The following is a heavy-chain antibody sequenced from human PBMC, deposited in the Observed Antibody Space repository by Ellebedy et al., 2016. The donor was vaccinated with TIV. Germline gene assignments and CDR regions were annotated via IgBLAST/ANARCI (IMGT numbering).Heavy chain of an antibody. J-gene: IGHJ4*02. CDR2: ISGSGGST. CDR1: GFTFSSYA. Sequence: GGSLRLXXAASGFTFSSYAMSWVRQAPGKGLEWVSAISGSGGSTYYADSVKGRFTISRDNSKNTLYLQMNSLRAEDTAVYYCAKRRSSSWYEIDYWGQGTLVTVSS. D-gene: IGHD6-13*01. V-gene: IGHV3-23*01. CDR3: AKRRSSSWYEIDY.